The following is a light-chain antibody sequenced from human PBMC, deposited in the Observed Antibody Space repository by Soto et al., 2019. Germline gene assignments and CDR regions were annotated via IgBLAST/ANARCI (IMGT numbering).Light chain of an antibody. Sequence: SALTQPPSASGSPGQSVTISCTGTSSDVGGYNYVSWYQQHPGKGPKLMIYEVTKRPSGVPDRFSGSKSGSTASLTVSSLQAEDEAHYYCSAYGGSNNFVVFGGGTKLTVL. J-gene: IGLJ2*01. CDR1: SSDVGGYNY. CDR2: EVT. CDR3: SAYGGSNNFVV. V-gene: IGLV2-8*01.